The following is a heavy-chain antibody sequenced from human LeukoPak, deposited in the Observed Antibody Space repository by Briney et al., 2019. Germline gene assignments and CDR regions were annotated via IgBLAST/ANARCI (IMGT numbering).Heavy chain of an antibody. V-gene: IGHV3-23*01. CDR2: ISGSGGST. D-gene: IGHD2-2*01. J-gene: IGHJ4*02. CDR1: GFTFSSHA. CDR3: VVVPAATGFDY. Sequence: GGSLRLSCAASGFTFSSHAMSWVRQAPGKGLEWVSAISGSGGSTYYADSVKGRFTISRDNSKNTLYLQMNSLRAEDTAVYWGVVVPAATGFDYWGQGTLVTVSS.